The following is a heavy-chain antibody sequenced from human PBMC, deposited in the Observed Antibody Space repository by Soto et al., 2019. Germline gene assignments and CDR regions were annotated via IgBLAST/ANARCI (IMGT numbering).Heavy chain of an antibody. CDR2: IRSKYNNYAT. Sequence: EVHLVESGGGLVQPGGSLKLSCAASGFSFSDSAMHWVRQASGKGLEWVGRIRSKYNNYATAYAASVQGRFTISRDDSKNTAYLQMNSLKTEDTAVYYCTAQSYTRNVDYWGQGTLVTVSS. J-gene: IGHJ4*02. CDR1: GFSFSDSA. D-gene: IGHD3-16*01. CDR3: TAQSYTRNVDY. V-gene: IGHV3-73*01.